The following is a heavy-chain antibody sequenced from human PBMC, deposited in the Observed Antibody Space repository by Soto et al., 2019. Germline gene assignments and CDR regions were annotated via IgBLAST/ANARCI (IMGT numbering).Heavy chain of an antibody. V-gene: IGHV1-18*01. D-gene: IGHD1-7*01. J-gene: IGHJ4*02. CDR1: GYTFTSCY. CDR3: ARAPRGTGTTIV. CDR2: ISAYNGNT. Sequence: ASVKVSCKASGYTFTSCYINWVRQATGQGLEWMGWISAYNGNTNYAQKLQGRVTMTTDTSTSTAYMELRSLRSDDTAVYYCARAPRGTGTTIVWGQGTLVTVSS.